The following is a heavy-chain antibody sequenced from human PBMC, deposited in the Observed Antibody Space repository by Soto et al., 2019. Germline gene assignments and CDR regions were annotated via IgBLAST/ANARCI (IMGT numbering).Heavy chain of an antibody. CDR2: IYHSGST. Sequence: LSLTCAVSGYSISSGYYWGWIRQPPGKGLEWIGTIYHSGSTYYNPSLKGRVTMSVDTSRDQVSLRLRSVTRADTAVYYCARDQYDFRGGSYYYAMEVWGQGTKVTVSS. CDR1: GYSISSGYY. CDR3: ARDQYDFRGGSYYYAMEV. D-gene: IGHD3-3*01. J-gene: IGHJ6*02. V-gene: IGHV4-38-2*02.